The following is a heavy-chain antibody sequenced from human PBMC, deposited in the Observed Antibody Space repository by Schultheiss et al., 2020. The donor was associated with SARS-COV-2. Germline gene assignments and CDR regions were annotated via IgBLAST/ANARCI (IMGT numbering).Heavy chain of an antibody. CDR3: ARAGWGSGWYWSGLDV. V-gene: IGHV4-59*02. D-gene: IGHD6-19*01. CDR1: GGSVSGHY. Sequence: SETLSLTCIVSGGSVSGHYWSWIRQPPGRGLEWIGYLYYTGNTNYNPSLKSRVTISVDTSKNQFSLKLSSVSAADTAVYYCARAGWGSGWYWSGLDVWGQGTTVTVSS. J-gene: IGHJ6*02. CDR2: LYYTGNT.